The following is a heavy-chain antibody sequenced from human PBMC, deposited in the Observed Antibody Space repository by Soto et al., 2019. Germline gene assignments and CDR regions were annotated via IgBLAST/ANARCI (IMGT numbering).Heavy chain of an antibody. Sequence: ASETLSLTCTVSGGSISSSSYYWGWIRQPPGKGLEWIGSIYYSGSTYYNPSLKSRVTISVDTSKNQFSLKLRSVTAADTAVYYCARRWGRIAAANWFDPWGQGTLVTVSS. CDR3: ARRWGRIAAANWFDP. V-gene: IGHV4-39*01. CDR1: GGSISSSSYY. CDR2: IYYSGST. J-gene: IGHJ5*02. D-gene: IGHD6-13*01.